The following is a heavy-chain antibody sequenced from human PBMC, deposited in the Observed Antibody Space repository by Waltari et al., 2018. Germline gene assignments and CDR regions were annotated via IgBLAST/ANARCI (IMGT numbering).Heavy chain of an antibody. V-gene: IGHV4-34*01. CDR2: INHSGST. Sequence: QVQLQQWGAGLLKPSETLSLTCAVYGGSFSGYYLSWIRQPPGKGLEWIGEINHSGSTNYNPSLKSRVTISVDTSKNQFSLKLSSVTAADTAVYYCARVGDGDYGWFDPWGQGTLVTVSS. J-gene: IGHJ5*02. CDR3: ARVGDGDYGWFDP. D-gene: IGHD4-17*01. CDR1: GGSFSGYY.